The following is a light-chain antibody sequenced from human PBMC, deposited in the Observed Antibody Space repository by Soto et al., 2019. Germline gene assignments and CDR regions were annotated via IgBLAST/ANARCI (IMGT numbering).Light chain of an antibody. CDR3: CSYAGSSTYV. CDR1: SSDVGSYNL. Sequence: QSVLTQPASESGSPGQSITISYTGTSSDVGSYNLVSWYQQHPGKAPKLMIYEGSKRPSGVSNRFSGSKSGNTASLTISGLQAEDEADYYCCSYAGSSTYVFGTGTKVTVL. J-gene: IGLJ1*01. CDR2: EGS. V-gene: IGLV2-23*01.